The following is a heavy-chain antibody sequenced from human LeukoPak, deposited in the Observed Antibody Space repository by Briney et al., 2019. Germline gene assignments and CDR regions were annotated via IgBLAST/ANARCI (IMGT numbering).Heavy chain of an antibody. CDR1: GFTVSTNY. J-gene: IGHJ4*02. CDR2: IWFDGKNT. D-gene: IGHD6-19*01. CDR3: TRDPPSSGWSFDY. V-gene: IGHV3-33*08. Sequence: GGSLRLSCAASGFTVSTNYMSWVRQAPAKGLEWVAMIWFDGKNTHYVDSVKGRFTISRDNSKNTVDLRMNSLRAEDTAVYYCTRDPPSSGWSFDYWGQGTLVTVSS.